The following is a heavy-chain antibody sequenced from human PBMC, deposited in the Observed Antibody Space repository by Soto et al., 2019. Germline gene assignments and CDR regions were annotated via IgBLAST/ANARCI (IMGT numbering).Heavy chain of an antibody. V-gene: IGHV3-48*01. D-gene: IGHD3-3*01. CDR1: GFTFSSYS. Sequence: GGSLRLSCAASGFTFSSYSMNWVRQAPGKGLEWVSYISSSSSTIYYADSVKGRFTISRDNAKNSLYLQMNSLRAEDTAVYYCASIRFLENLDVWGKGTTVTVSS. CDR2: ISSSSSTI. CDR3: ASIRFLENLDV. J-gene: IGHJ6*04.